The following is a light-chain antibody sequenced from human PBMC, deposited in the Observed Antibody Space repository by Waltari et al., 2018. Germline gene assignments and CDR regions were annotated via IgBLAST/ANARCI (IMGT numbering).Light chain of an antibody. CDR2: INSDGSH. CDR3: QTWDTCILV. J-gene: IGLJ3*02. Sequence: QLVLTQSPSASASLGASVKVTCTLSSGHTSYAIAWHQQQPEKGPRYLMKINSDGSHSKGDGIPDRFSGSSSGAERYLTISSLQSEDDADYYCQTWDTCILVFGGGTKLTVL. CDR1: SGHTSYA. V-gene: IGLV4-69*01.